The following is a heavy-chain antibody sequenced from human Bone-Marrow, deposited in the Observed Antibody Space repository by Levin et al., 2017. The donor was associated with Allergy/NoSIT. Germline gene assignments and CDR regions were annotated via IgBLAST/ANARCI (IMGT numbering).Heavy chain of an antibody. CDR3: ARDYSTYYDILTGYPPDYYYYGMDV. Sequence: GASVKVSCKASGYTFTGYYMHWVRQAPGQGLEWMGWINPNSGGTNYAQKFQGRVTMTRDTSISTAYMELSRLRSDDTAVYYCARDYSTYYDILTGYPPDYYYYGMDVWGQGTTVTVSS. V-gene: IGHV1-2*02. CDR1: GYTFTGYY. J-gene: IGHJ6*02. D-gene: IGHD3-9*01. CDR2: INPNSGGT.